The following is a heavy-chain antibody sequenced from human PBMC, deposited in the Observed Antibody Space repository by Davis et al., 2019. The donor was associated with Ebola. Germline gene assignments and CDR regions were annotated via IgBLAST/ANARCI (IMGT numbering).Heavy chain of an antibody. CDR2: ISSSSRTI. Sequence: PGGSLRLSCAASGFTFSYYSMNWVRQAPGKGLEWVSYISSSSRTIYYGDSVKGRFTISRDNAKKSLYLQMNSLHQGPIGLPPGTLLQEHLWG. CDR3: TLLQEHL. V-gene: IGHV3-48*01. J-gene: IGHJ6*01. CDR1: GFTFSYYS.